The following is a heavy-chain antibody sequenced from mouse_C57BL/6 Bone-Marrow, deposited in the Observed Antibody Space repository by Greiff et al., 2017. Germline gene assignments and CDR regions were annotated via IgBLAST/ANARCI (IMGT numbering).Heavy chain of an antibody. CDR1: GYTFTSYY. D-gene: IGHD2-4*01. V-gene: IGHV1S16*01. CDR2: INPSNGGT. J-gene: IGHJ4*01. Sequence: VQLQQSGAELVKPGASVKLSCKASGYTFTSYYMYWVKQRPGQGLEWIGEINPSNGGTNFNEKFKSKATLTVDKSSSTAYMQLSSLTSEDSAVYYCTRSGDYGDYYYARDYWGQGTSVTVSS. CDR3: TRSGDYGDYYYARDY.